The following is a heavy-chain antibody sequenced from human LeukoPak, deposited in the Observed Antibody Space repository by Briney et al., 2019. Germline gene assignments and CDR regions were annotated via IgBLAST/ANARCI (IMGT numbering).Heavy chain of an antibody. J-gene: IGHJ5*02. CDR3: ARGAMVGYDFWSGVNWFDP. V-gene: IGHV1-69*04. Sequence: SVKVSCKASGGTFSSYAISWVRQAPGQGLEWVGRIIPIFGIANYAQKFQGRVTITADKSTSTAYMELSSLRSEDTAVYYCARGAMVGYDFWSGVNWFDPWGQGTLVTVSS. CDR1: GGTFSSYA. CDR2: IIPIFGIA. D-gene: IGHD3-3*01.